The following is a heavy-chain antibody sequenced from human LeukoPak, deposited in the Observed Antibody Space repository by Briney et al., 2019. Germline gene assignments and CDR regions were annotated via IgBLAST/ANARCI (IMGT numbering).Heavy chain of an antibody. CDR3: ARRFYCSSTSCSNWFDP. D-gene: IGHD2-2*01. CDR1: GGSISSGGYS. CDR2: IYHSGST. V-gene: IGHV4-30-2*03. Sequence: SETLSLTSAVSGGSISSGGYSWSWIRQPPGKGLEWLGYIYHSGSTYYNPSLKSRVTISVDTSKNHFSLRLTSVTAADTAVYYCARRFYCSSTSCSNWFDPWGQGTLVTVSS. J-gene: IGHJ5*02.